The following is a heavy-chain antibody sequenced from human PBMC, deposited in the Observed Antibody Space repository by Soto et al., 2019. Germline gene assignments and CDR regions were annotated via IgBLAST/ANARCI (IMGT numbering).Heavy chain of an antibody. Sequence: SETLSLTCTFSGCSISSGGYYWSWIRKHPGKGLEWIGYIYYSGSTYYNPSLKSRVTISRDNSKNTLYLQMNSLRAEDTAVYYCAKDSLTGYYSNFDYWGQGTLVTVSS. J-gene: IGHJ4*02. CDR1: GCSISSGGYY. D-gene: IGHD3-9*01. V-gene: IGHV4-31*03. CDR2: IYYSGST. CDR3: AKDSLTGYYSNFDY.